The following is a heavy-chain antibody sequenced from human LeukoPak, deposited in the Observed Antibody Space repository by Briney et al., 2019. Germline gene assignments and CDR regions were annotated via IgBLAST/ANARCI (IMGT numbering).Heavy chain of an antibody. J-gene: IGHJ5*02. CDR2: ICYGGST. D-gene: IGHD6-13*01. CDR1: GGSISSYY. CDR3: ARDLGQQLGGSWFDP. Sequence: PSETLSLTCTVSGGSISSYYWSWIRQPPGRGLEWIGYICYGGSTNYNPSLKSRVTISVDTSKNQFSLKLSSVTAADTAVYYCARDLGQQLGGSWFDPWGQGTLVTVSS. V-gene: IGHV4-59*01.